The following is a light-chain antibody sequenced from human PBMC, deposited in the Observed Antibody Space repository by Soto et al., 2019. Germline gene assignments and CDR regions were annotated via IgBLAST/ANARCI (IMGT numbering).Light chain of an antibody. CDR1: QSISSY. J-gene: IGKJ4*01. Sequence: DIQMTQSRSSLSASVGDRVTITCRASQSISSYLNWYQQKPGKAPKLLIYAASSLQSGVPSRFSGSGSGTDFTLTISSLQPEDFATYYCQQSYSTLALTFGGGTKVEIK. V-gene: IGKV1-39*01. CDR3: QQSYSTLALT. CDR2: AAS.